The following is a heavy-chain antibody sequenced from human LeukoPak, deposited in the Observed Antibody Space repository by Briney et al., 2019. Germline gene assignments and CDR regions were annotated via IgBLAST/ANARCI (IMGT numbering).Heavy chain of an antibody. J-gene: IGHJ4*02. V-gene: IGHV3-23*01. Sequence: GGSLRLSCAASGFTFSGYAMSWVRQAPGKGLEWVSAISGSGGSTYYADSVKGRFTISRDNSKNTLYLQMNSLRAEDTAVYYCAKGVYSYGYVDYWGQGTLVTVSS. CDR3: AKGVYSYGYVDY. D-gene: IGHD5-18*01. CDR1: GFTFSGYA. CDR2: ISGSGGST.